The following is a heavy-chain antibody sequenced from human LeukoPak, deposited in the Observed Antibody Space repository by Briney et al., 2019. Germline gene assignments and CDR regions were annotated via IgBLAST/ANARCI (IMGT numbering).Heavy chain of an antibody. CDR3: ARGPYYYDSSGYDY. Sequence: SETLSLTCAVYGGSFSAYYWTWIRQPPGKGLEWIGEINHSGSSNYNSSLKSRVTISVDTSKNQFSLKLSSVTAADTAVYYCARGPYYYDSSGYDYWGQGTLVTVSS. D-gene: IGHD3-22*01. V-gene: IGHV4-34*01. CDR1: GGSFSAYY. J-gene: IGHJ4*02. CDR2: INHSGSS.